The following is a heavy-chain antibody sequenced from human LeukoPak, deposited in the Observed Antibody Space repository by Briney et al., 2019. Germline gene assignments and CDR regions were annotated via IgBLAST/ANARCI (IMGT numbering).Heavy chain of an antibody. J-gene: IGHJ5*02. CDR2: IIPILDIA. Sequence: GASVKVSCKASGYTFTGYYMHWVRQAPGQGLESMVRIIPILDIANYAQKFQRRVTITADKSTSTAYMELSSLRSEDTAVYYCARDADFWSGSVVTPRLDPWGQGTLVTVSS. D-gene: IGHD3-3*01. CDR1: GYTFTGYY. V-gene: IGHV1-69*04. CDR3: ARDADFWSGSVVTPRLDP.